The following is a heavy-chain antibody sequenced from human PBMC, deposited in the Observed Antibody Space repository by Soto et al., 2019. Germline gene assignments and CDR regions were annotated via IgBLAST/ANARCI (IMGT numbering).Heavy chain of an antibody. J-gene: IGHJ4*02. V-gene: IGHV1-69*13. CDR2: IIPIFGTA. Sequence: GASVKVSCKASGGTFSSYAISWVRQAPGQGLEWMGGIIPIFGTANYAQKFQGRVTITADESTSTAYMELSSLRSEDTAVYYCARLTDYYDSSGHKRDFDYWGQGTLVTVSS. D-gene: IGHD3-22*01. CDR1: GGTFSSYA. CDR3: ARLTDYYDSSGHKRDFDY.